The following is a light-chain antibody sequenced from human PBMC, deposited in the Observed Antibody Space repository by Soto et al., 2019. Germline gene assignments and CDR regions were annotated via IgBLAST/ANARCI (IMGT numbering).Light chain of an antibody. Sequence: QSVLTQPASVSGSPGQSVTISCTGTSSDVGGYDYVSWYQQHPGKAPKFMIYEVTNRPSGVSHRFSGSKSGNTASLTISGLQAEDEADYYCSSYITTSTYVFGTGTKVTVL. J-gene: IGLJ1*01. CDR3: SSYITTSTYV. CDR2: EVT. V-gene: IGLV2-14*01. CDR1: SSDVGGYDY.